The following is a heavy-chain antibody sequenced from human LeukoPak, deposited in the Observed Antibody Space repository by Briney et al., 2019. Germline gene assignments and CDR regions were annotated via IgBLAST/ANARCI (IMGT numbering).Heavy chain of an antibody. Sequence: GGSLRLSCAASGFSFTDSPIHWVRQASGKGLEWVGRIRSRPYNYATAYAASLRGRFTVSRDDSKNTAYLQMNSLRTEDTAVYYCAKGFGDILTGVWGPTADYWGQGTLVTVSS. D-gene: IGHD3-9*01. CDR2: IRSRPYNYAT. V-gene: IGHV3-73*01. CDR3: AKGFGDILTGVWGPTADY. CDR1: GFSFTDSP. J-gene: IGHJ4*02.